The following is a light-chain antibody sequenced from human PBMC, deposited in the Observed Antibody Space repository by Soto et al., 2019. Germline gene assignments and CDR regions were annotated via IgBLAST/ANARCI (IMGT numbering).Light chain of an antibody. J-gene: IGKJ5*01. V-gene: IGKV2-30*01. CDR3: MQNTHWPIT. Sequence: VMTQSPLSLPVTPGDPASISFRSSQILVYSDGDTYLSWFQQRPGQSPRRLLSQVSNRDSGVPDRFSGSGSGTDFTLKISSVEADDVAVYYCMQNTHWPITFGQGTRLEIK. CDR2: QVS. CDR1: QILVYSDGDTY.